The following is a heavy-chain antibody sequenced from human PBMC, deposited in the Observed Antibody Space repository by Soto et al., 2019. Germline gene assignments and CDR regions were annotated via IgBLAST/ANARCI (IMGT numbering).Heavy chain of an antibody. CDR1: GFTFSNDW. J-gene: IGHJ4*02. CDR3: ARARGPKTPDY. CDR2: MNQDGSQI. V-gene: IGHV3-7*01. Sequence: EVQVVESGGGLVQPGGSLRLSCAVSGFTFSNDWMTCFRQAPGKGLEWVAYMNQDGSQIYYVDSLRGRFTISRDNAKNSLYLQMNSLRVDDTAVYYCARARGPKTPDYWGQGTLVTVSS.